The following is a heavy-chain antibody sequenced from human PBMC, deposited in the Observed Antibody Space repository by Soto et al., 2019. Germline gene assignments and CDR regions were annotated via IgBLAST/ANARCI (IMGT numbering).Heavy chain of an antibody. CDR1: DFDFSSYG. CDR3: ARDSGWPILNFDN. D-gene: IGHD3-10*01. CDR2: SSYDGRET. V-gene: IGHV3-30*03. J-gene: IGHJ4*02. Sequence: GGSLRLSCAASDFDFSSYGIHWVRQAPGKGLEWVAASSYDGRETFYADSAKGRFTVSKEMSKNTAFLQMNALRHEDTAVHFCARDSGWPILNFDNWGQGTPVTVSS.